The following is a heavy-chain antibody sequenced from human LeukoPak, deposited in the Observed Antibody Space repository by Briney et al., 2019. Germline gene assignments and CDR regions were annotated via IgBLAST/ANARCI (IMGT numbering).Heavy chain of an antibody. CDR1: GGSISSGGYY. V-gene: IGHV4-31*03. CDR2: IYYSGST. CDR3: ARALYGGNPGVLLDY. J-gene: IGHJ4*02. D-gene: IGHD4-23*01. Sequence: PSETLSLTCTVSGGSISSGGYYWSWIRQHPGKGLEWIGYIYYSGSTYYNPSLKSRVTILVDTSKNQFSLKLSSVTAADTTVYYCARALYGGNPGVLLDYWGQGTLVTVSS.